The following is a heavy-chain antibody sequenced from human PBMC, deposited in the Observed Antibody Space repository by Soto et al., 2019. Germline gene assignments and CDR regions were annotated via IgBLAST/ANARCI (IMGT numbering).Heavy chain of an antibody. CDR1: GYTFTSYG. V-gene: IGHV1-18*01. CDR2: IRASNGNT. D-gene: IGHD6-6*01. Sequence: QVQLVQSGAEVKKPGASVKVSCKASGYTFTSYGFSWVRQATGQGLEWMGWIRASNGNTNYEQKVQGRVTMTTDTSTSTVYMELSDLRSDDTAVYYCAREGFVEYSSSVDYDYDYGMDVWGQGTTVTVSS. J-gene: IGHJ6*02. CDR3: AREGFVEYSSSVDYDYDYGMDV.